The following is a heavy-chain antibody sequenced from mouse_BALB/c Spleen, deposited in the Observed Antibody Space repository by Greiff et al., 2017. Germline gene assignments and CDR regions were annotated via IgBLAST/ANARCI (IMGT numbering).Heavy chain of an antibody. V-gene: IGHV1S56*01. J-gene: IGHJ4*01. CDR3: ARYDGYYVYAMDY. Sequence: QVQLQQSGAELVRPGASVKISCKAFGYTFTNHHINWVKQRPGQGLEWIGWIYPGDGSTKYNEKFKGKATLTADKSSSTAYMQLSSLTSENSAVYFCARYDGYYVYAMDYWGQGTSVTVSS. CDR2: IYPGDGST. CDR1: GYTFTNHH. D-gene: IGHD2-3*01.